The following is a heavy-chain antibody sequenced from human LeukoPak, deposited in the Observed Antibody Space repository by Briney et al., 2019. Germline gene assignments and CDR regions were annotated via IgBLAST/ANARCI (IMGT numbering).Heavy chain of an antibody. CDR1: DYTFTTYS. CDR3: ARNLLYDFRSSYPIFGY. Sequence: GASVKVSCKTSDYTFTTYSITWVRQAPGQGLEWMGWISGYNGNTKYSQKLQGRVTLTTDTSTSTAYMELRSLRFDDTAVYYCARNLLYDFRSSYPIFGYWGQGTLVTVSS. CDR2: ISGYNGNT. J-gene: IGHJ4*02. V-gene: IGHV1-18*01. D-gene: IGHD3-3*01.